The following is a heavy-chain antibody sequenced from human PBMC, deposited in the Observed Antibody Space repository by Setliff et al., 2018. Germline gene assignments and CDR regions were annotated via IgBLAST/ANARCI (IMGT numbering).Heavy chain of an antibody. CDR3: ARDHGRITMVRGVL. V-gene: IGHV4-38-2*02. CDR1: GYSISSGYY. CDR2: IYHSGST. Sequence: SETLSLTCAVSGYSISSGYYWGWIRQPPGKGLEWIGSIYHSGSTYYNPSLKSRVTISVDTSKNQFSLKLSSVTAADTAVYYCARDHGRITMVRGVLWGQGTRVTSPQ. J-gene: IGHJ4*02. D-gene: IGHD3-10*01.